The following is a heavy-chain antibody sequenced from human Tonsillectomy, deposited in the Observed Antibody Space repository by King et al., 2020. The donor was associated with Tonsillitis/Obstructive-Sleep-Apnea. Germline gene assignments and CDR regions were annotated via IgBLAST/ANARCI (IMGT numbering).Heavy chain of an antibody. J-gene: IGHJ4*02. CDR2: IIPIVVTA. V-gene: IGHV1-69*12. CDR1: GGTFSSYA. Sequence: VQLVQSGAEVKKPGSSVKVSCKAAGGTFSSYAISWLRQAPGQGLEWMGGIIPIVVTANYAQKFQGRVTITADESTSTAYMERSSLRSEDTAVYYCARDSIAARPVYYWGQGTLVTVSS. CDR3: ARDSIAARPVYY. D-gene: IGHD6-6*01.